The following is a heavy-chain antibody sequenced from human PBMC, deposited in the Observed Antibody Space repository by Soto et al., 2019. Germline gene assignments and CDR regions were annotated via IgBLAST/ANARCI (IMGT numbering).Heavy chain of an antibody. D-gene: IGHD3-10*01. J-gene: IGHJ6*02. CDR3: ARVDYYGSGSPSYYYYGMDV. CDR1: GFTFSNYA. V-gene: IGHV3-53*01. Sequence: PGGSLRLSCAVSGFTFSNYAMNWVRQAPGKGLEWVSLIYTGGNTNYADSVKGRFTISRDNSKNTLYLQMNSLRAEDTAVYYRARVDYYGSGSPSYYYYGMDVWGQGTTVTVSS. CDR2: IYTGGNT.